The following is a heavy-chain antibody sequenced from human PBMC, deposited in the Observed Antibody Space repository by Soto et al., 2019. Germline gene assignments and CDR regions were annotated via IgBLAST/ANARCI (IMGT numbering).Heavy chain of an antibody. V-gene: IGHV4-34*01. CDR3: ARGRKILLQLFEGGKYRVFPFEY. Sequence: PSETLSLTCAVYGGSFGGYYWNWIRQPPGKGLEWIGEISHTGSTNYTPSLKSRVTISVDTSKNQFSLRLNSVTAADTAVYYCARGRKILLQLFEGGKYRVFPFEYWGQGTLVTVSS. D-gene: IGHD3-10*01. CDR1: GGSFGGYY. J-gene: IGHJ4*02. CDR2: ISHTGST.